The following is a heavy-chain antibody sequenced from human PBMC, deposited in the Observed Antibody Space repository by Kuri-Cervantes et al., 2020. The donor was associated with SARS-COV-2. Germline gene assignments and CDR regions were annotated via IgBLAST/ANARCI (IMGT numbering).Heavy chain of an antibody. Sequence: GESLKISCAASGFTFSSYAMHWVRQAPGKGLEYVSAISSNGGSTYYADSVKGRFTISRDNAKNSLYLQMNSLRDEDTAVYYCARVFSSSSYYYYYMDVWGKGTTVTVSS. CDR2: ISSNGGST. V-gene: IGHV3-64*04. J-gene: IGHJ6*03. CDR1: GFTFSSYA. CDR3: ARVFSSSSYYYYYMDV. D-gene: IGHD6-6*01.